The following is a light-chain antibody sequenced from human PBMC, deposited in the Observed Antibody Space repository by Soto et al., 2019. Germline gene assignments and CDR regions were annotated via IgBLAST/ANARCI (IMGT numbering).Light chain of an antibody. CDR1: DRDIGDYNY. CDR3: SSYTTRSTHV. CDR2: EVS. Sequence: QSVLAQPASVSGSPGQSITISCSGTDRDIGDYNYVSWYQQLPGRAPKLMIYEVSNRPSGVSNRFSASKSGNTASLTISGLQAEDEADYYCSSYTTRSTHVFGTGTKVTVL. V-gene: IGLV2-14*01. J-gene: IGLJ1*01.